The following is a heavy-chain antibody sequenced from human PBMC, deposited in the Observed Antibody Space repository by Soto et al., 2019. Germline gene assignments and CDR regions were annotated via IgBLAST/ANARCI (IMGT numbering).Heavy chain of an antibody. CDR2: IVVSSGNT. V-gene: IGHV1-18*01. Sequence: ASVKVSCKASGYTFTSYGISWVRQAPGQRLEWIGWIVVSSGNTNYAQKFQGRVTITTDKSTSTAYMELSSLRSEDTAVYYCARDGDWLFQAYAFDIWGQGTMVTVSS. CDR3: ARDGDWLFQAYAFDI. J-gene: IGHJ3*02. D-gene: IGHD3-9*01. CDR1: GYTFTSYG.